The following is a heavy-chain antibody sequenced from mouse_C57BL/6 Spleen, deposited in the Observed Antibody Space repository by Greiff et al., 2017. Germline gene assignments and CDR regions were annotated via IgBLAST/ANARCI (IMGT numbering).Heavy chain of an antibody. D-gene: IGHD2-4*01. V-gene: IGHV1-82*01. CDR1: GYAFSSSW. Sequence: VKLVESGPELVKPGASVKISCKASGYAFSSSWMNWVKQRPGKGLEWIGRIYPGDGDTNYNGKFKGKATLTADKSSSTAYMQLSSLTSEDSAVYFCARRKIYYDSFDYWGQGTTLTVSS. J-gene: IGHJ2*01. CDR2: IYPGDGDT. CDR3: ARRKIYYDSFDY.